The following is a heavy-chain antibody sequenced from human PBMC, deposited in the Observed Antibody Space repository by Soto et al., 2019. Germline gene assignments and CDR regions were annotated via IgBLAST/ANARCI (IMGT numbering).Heavy chain of an antibody. V-gene: IGHV4-59*01. CDR3: ARVDNYDSSGYLYYYYGMDV. J-gene: IGHJ6*02. CDR1: GGSISSYC. Sequence: QVQLQESGPGLLKPSETLSLTCTVSGGSISSYCWSWIRQPPGKGLEWIGYIFYSGSTNYNPSLKRRVPISVDTSKNQFSLRLNSVTAADAAVYYCARVDNYDSSGYLYYYYGMDVWGQGTTVTVSS. CDR2: IFYSGST. D-gene: IGHD3-22*01.